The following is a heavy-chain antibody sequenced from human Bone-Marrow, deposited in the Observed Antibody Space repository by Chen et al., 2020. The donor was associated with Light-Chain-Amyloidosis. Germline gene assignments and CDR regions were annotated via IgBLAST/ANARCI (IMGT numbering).Heavy chain of an antibody. V-gene: IGHV4-30-4*01. CDR2: IYHSGSI. Sequence: QVQLQESGPGLVKPSQTQSLTCTVSGGSIRSGDYYWSWLRQPPAKGLQWIGYIYHSGSINHNPSVHSRVTVSVDTARNQFSLKFTSVTAADTSVYYCAIEVAAKYNLYMDVWGKGTTVIVSS. J-gene: IGHJ6*03. CDR3: AIEVAAKYNLYMDV. D-gene: IGHD1-1*01. CDR1: GGSIRSGDYY.